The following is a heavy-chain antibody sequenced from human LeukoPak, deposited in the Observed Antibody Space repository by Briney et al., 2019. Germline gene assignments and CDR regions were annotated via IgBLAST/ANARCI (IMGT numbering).Heavy chain of an antibody. J-gene: IGHJ4*02. CDR3: AKDPYVIPKNYFDY. V-gene: IGHV3-23*01. CDR1: GFTFSSYA. CDR2: ISGSGGST. D-gene: IGHD2-21*01. Sequence: GGSLRLSCAASGFTFSSYAMSWVRQAPGKGLEWVSAISGSGGSTYYADSVKGRFTISRDNSKNTVYLQMNSLRAEDTAVYYCAKDPYVIPKNYFDYWGQGTLVTVSS.